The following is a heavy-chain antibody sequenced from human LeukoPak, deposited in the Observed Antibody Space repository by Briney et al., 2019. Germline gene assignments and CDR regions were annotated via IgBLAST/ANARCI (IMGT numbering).Heavy chain of an antibody. V-gene: IGHV4-59*01. CDR3: ARGYDSSGLTFDY. Sequence: ASETLSLTCTVSGGSISSYYWSWIRQPPGKGLEWIGYIYYSGSTNYNPSLKSRVTISVDTSKNQFSLKLSSVTAADTAVYYCARGYDSSGLTFDYWGQGTLVSASS. D-gene: IGHD3-22*01. CDR2: IYYSGST. CDR1: GGSISSYY. J-gene: IGHJ4*02.